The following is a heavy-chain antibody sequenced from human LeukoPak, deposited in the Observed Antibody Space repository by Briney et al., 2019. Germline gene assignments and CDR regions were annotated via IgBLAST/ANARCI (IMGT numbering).Heavy chain of an antibody. Sequence: GGSLRLSCAASGNYWMHWVRQAPGKGLVWVSHINSDGSWTSYADSVKGRFIISKDNAKNTVYLQMNNLRAEDTAVYYCVSFYETYWGRGTLVTVSS. CDR2: INSDGSWT. CDR1: GNYW. J-gene: IGHJ4*02. V-gene: IGHV3-74*01. D-gene: IGHD2-2*01. CDR3: VSFYETY.